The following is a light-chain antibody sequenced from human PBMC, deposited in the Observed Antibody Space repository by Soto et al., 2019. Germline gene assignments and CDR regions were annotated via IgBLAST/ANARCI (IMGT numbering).Light chain of an antibody. CDR3: QQYYTTPRT. CDR1: QSVLYSSNNKNY. J-gene: IGKJ1*01. Sequence: DIVMTQSPDSLAVSLGERATINCKSSQSVLYSSNNKNYLAWYQQKPGQPPKLLIYWASTRESGVPDRFSGSGSGTDFTLTISSLLAEDVAVYYCQQYYTTPRTFGQGTKVEMK. CDR2: WAS. V-gene: IGKV4-1*01.